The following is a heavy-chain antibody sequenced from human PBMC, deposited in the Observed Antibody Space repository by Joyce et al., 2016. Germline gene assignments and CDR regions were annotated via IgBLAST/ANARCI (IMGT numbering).Heavy chain of an antibody. V-gene: IGHV4-61*02. J-gene: IGHJ4*03. CDR2: KYTNGNT. D-gene: IGHD1-14*01. CDR3: VSEPPGGSFDD. Sequence: QVQLQESGPGLVKPSQTLSLTGTVSGASVSRGSYYWTWIRLPAGKGLEWIGSKYTNGNTSIRPAPRSRATMSRDTSRNQCSLRLTSVAAADTAMYYCVSEPPGGSFDDWGQGILITVSS. CDR1: GASVSRGSYY.